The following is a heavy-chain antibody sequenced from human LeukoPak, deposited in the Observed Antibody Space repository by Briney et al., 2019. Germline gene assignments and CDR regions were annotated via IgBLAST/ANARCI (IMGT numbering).Heavy chain of an antibody. CDR3: ARLRGGVQLWGD. V-gene: IGHV4-39*01. D-gene: IGHD5-18*01. CDR2: LSHAGTN. CDR1: GGSITSNSYS. J-gene: IGHJ4*02. Sequence: SETLSLTCTVSGGSITSNSYSWGWIRQPPGKGLQWIVTLSHAGTNYYNPSLKSRVTMPVDRSKNQFSLKLTSVTATGTAVYYCARLRGGVQLWGDWGQGTLVTASS.